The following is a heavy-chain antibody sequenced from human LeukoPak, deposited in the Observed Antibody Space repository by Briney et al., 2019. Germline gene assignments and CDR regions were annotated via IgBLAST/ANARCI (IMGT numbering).Heavy chain of an antibody. D-gene: IGHD6-13*01. CDR1: GGTFSRYA. J-gene: IGHJ4*02. V-gene: IGHV1-2*02. CDR2: INPNSGGT. Sequence: RASVKVSCKASGGTFSRYAMNWVRQAPGQGLEWMGWINPNSGGTNYAQKFQGRVTMTRDTPITTAYMDLSRLTYDDTAVYYCTRGIAARYWGQGTLVTVSS. CDR3: TRGIAARY.